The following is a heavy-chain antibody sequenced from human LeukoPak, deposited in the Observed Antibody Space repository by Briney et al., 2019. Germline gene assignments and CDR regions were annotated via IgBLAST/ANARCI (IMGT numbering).Heavy chain of an antibody. J-gene: IGHJ4*02. CDR3: ARGSITGTHDY. Sequence: TSVKVSCKASGATFSSYTISWGRQPPGQGLEWMGGIIPIFGTANYAQKFQGRVTITTDESTSTAYMELSSVRSEDTAVYYCARGSITGTHDYWGQGTLVTVSS. CDR2: IIPIFGTA. CDR1: GATFSSYT. V-gene: IGHV1-69*05. D-gene: IGHD1-20*01.